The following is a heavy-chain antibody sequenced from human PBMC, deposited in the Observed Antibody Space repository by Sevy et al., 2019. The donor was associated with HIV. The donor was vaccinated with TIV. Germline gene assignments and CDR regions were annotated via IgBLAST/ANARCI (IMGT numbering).Heavy chain of an antibody. CDR1: GFTFSGSA. Sequence: GGSLRLSCAASGFTFSGSAMHWVRQASGKGLEWVGRIRSKANSYATAYTASVKGRFTISRDDSKNTAYLQMNSLKTEETAVYYCTRLVNYYGSGSYYNGYYYGMDVWGQGTTVTVSS. V-gene: IGHV3-73*01. CDR2: IRSKANSYAT. J-gene: IGHJ6*02. D-gene: IGHD3-10*01. CDR3: TRLVNYYGSGSYYNGYYYGMDV.